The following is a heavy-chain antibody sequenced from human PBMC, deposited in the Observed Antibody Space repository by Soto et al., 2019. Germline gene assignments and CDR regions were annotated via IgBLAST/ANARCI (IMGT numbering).Heavy chain of an antibody. CDR1: GFTFSSSA. J-gene: IGHJ4*02. CDR3: AKGCGGDCYSGVQY. CDR2: INNSGGST. D-gene: IGHD2-21*02. Sequence: EVQLLESGRGLVQPGGSLRLSCAASGFTFSSSAMSWVRQAPGKGLEWVSSINNSGGSTYYADSVKGRFTISRDNSKNRLYLQMKSLQAEDTAVYYCAKGCGGDCYSGVQYWGQGTLVTVSS. V-gene: IGHV3-23*01.